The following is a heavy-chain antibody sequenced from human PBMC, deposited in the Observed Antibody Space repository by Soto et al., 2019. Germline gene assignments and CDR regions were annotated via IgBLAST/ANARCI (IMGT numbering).Heavy chain of an antibody. CDR3: ARGGTPPSYGMDV. CDR2: IIPILGIA. V-gene: IGHV1-69*02. D-gene: IGHD1-1*01. Sequence: QVQLVQSGAEVKKPGSLVKVSCKASGGTFSSYTISWVRQAPGQGLEWMGRIIPILGIANYAQKFQGRVTITADKSTSTAYMELSSLRSEDTAVYYCARGGTPPSYGMDVWGQGTTVTVSS. J-gene: IGHJ6*02. CDR1: GGTFSSYT.